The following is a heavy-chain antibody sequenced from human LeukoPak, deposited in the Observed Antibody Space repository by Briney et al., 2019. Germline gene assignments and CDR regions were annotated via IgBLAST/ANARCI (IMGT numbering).Heavy chain of an antibody. CDR2: INRDSDTK. Sequence: GGSLRLSCAASGFTLSSYSMNWVRQAPGKGLEWISYINRDSDTKYDADSVKGRFTVSRDNAKNSLFLQMNSLRAEDTAVYYCASRAADWYRDAIWFDPWGQGTLVTVSS. CDR1: GFTLSSYS. V-gene: IGHV3-48*04. J-gene: IGHJ5*02. D-gene: IGHD3-9*01. CDR3: ASRAADWYRDAIWFDP.